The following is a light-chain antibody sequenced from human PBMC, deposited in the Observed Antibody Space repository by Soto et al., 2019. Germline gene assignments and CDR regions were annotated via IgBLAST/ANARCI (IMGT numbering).Light chain of an antibody. CDR3: QQYNNWPLT. Sequence: EIVMTQSPATLSVSPGERATLSCRAGQSVGSNLAWFHQQPGQAPRLLIYGASTRATGIPARFGGSGSGTEFTLTITSLQSEDFAVFYCQQYNNWPLTFGGGTKVQIK. J-gene: IGKJ4*01. CDR2: GAS. CDR1: QSVGSN. V-gene: IGKV3-15*01.